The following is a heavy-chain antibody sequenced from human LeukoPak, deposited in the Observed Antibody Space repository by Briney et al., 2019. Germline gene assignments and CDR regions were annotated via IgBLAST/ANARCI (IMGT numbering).Heavy chain of an antibody. CDR3: ARARKYYYDSSAWFDP. V-gene: IGHV4-59*01. D-gene: IGHD3-22*01. CDR2: IHHTGKN. CDR1: GDSITSFY. J-gene: IGHJ5*02. Sequence: SETLSLTCTVSGDSITSFYWNWVRQSPEKGLEWIGYIHHTGKNYYNPSLKSRITMSVDTSRSQFFLKLSSVTAADTAVYYCARARKYYYDSSAWFDPWGQGTLVTVSS.